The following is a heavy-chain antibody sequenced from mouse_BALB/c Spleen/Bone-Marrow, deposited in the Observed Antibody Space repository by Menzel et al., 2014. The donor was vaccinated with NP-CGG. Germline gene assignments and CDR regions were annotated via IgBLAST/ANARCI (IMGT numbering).Heavy chain of an antibody. Sequence: EVQLVESGGGLVKPGGSLKLSCAASGFTFSDYYMYWVRQTPEKRLEWVATISDGGGYTSHLDSVKGRFTISRDNAKNNLYLQMSSLKSEDTAMYYCLDGYYSWFAYWGQGTLVTVSA. CDR1: GFTFSDYY. CDR2: ISDGGGYT. CDR3: LDGYYSWFAY. J-gene: IGHJ3*01. D-gene: IGHD2-3*01. V-gene: IGHV5-4*02.